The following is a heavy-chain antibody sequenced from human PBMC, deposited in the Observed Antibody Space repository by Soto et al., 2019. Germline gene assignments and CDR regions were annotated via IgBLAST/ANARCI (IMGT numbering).Heavy chain of an antibody. Sequence: ASVKVSCKVSGYTLTELSMHWVRQAPGKGLEWMGGFDPEDGETIYAQKFQGRVTMTEDTSTDTAYMELSSLRSEDTAVYYCATETLVVNAIAFSYWGQGTLDTVSS. V-gene: IGHV1-24*01. J-gene: IGHJ4*02. CDR3: ATETLVVNAIAFSY. CDR1: GYTLTELS. CDR2: FDPEDGET. D-gene: IGHD2-21*01.